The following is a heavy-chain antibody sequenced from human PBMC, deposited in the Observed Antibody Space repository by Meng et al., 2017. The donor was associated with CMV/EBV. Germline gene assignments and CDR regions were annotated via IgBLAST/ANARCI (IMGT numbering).Heavy chain of an antibody. CDR1: GGSFSGYY. J-gene: IGHJ6*02. CDR3: ARGGGSTDYYRSNYYYYGMDV. CDR2: INHSGST. D-gene: IGHD3-22*01. V-gene: IGHV4-34*01. Sequence: SETLSLTCAVYGGSFSGYYWSWIRQPPGKGLEWIGEINHSGSTNYNPSLKSRVTISVDTSKNQFSLKLSSVTAADTAVYYCARGGGSTDYYRSNYYYYGMDVWGQGTTVTVLL.